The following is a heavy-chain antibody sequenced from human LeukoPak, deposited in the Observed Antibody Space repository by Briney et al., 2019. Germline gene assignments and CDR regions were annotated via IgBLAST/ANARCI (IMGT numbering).Heavy chain of an antibody. Sequence: SETLSLTCTVSGGSISSGDYYWGWLRQPPGKGLEWIGYIYYSGSTYYNPSLKSRVTISVDTSKNQFSLKLSSVTAADTAVYYCAREPPMYSGSRNWFDPWGQGTLVTVSS. CDR3: AREPPMYSGSRNWFDP. CDR2: IYYSGST. J-gene: IGHJ5*02. D-gene: IGHD1-26*01. CDR1: GGSISSGDYY. V-gene: IGHV4-30-4*01.